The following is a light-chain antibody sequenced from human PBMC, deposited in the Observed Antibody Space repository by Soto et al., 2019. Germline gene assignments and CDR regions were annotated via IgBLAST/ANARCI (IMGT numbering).Light chain of an antibody. V-gene: IGLV2-14*01. CDR3: SSYASISPPYVV. Sequence: QSALTQPASVSGSPGQSITISCTGTSSDVGAYNYVSWYQQHPGKAPKLMIYDVSNRPSGVSNRFSGSKSGNTASLTISGLQAEDEADYYCSSYASISPPYVVFGGGTKLTVL. CDR1: SSDVGAYNY. CDR2: DVS. J-gene: IGLJ2*01.